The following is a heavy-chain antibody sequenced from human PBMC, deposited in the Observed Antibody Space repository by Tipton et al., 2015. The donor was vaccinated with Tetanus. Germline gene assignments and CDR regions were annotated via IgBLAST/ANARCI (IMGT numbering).Heavy chain of an antibody. V-gene: IGHV3-11*06. D-gene: IGHD6-19*01. J-gene: IGHJ4*02. Sequence: SGFTFSDFYMAWIRQAPGKGLEWVAYISGSSSYINYADSVRGRFTTSRDNAKDSVFLQMSSLRAEDTAVYYCARPRTGQWLVDNFDSWGQGTLVTVSS. CDR2: ISGSSSYI. CDR1: GFTFSDFY. CDR3: ARPRTGQWLVDNFDS.